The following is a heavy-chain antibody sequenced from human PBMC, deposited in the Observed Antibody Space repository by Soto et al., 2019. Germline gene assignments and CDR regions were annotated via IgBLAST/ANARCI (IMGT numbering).Heavy chain of an antibody. CDR2: IYYSGST. J-gene: IGHJ5*02. V-gene: IGHV4-59*01. D-gene: IGHD2-8*01. CDR3: ARVVLMVYAIGQCWFDP. CDR1: GGSISSYY. Sequence: SETLSLTCTVSGGSISSYYWSWIRQPPGKGLEWSGYIYYSGSTNYNPSLKSRVTISVDTSKNQFSLKLSSVTAADTAVYYCARVVLMVYAIGQCWFDPWGQGTLVTVSS.